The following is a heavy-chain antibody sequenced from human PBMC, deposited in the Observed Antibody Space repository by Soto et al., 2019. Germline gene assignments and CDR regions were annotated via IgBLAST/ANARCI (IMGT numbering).Heavy chain of an antibody. V-gene: IGHV4-39*01. CDR2: IYYSGST. Sequence: QLQLQESGPGLVKPSETLSLTCTVSGGSISSSSYYWGWIRQPPGKGLEWIGSIYYSGSTYYNPSLKSRVTITVDTSKNQFPLKLSSVTAADTAVYYCARLRVVVVAATPYYFDYWGQGTLVTVSS. CDR3: ARLRVVVVAATPYYFDY. D-gene: IGHD2-15*01. J-gene: IGHJ4*02. CDR1: GGSISSSSYY.